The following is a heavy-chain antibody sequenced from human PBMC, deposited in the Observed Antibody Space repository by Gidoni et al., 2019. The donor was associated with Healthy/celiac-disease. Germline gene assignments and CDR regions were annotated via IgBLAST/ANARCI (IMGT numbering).Heavy chain of an antibody. V-gene: IGHV4-34*01. CDR1: GASFSGYY. CDR3: AREFWSGRLLFDY. J-gene: IGHJ4*02. D-gene: IGHD3-3*01. Sequence: QVQLQQWGAGLLKPSETLSLTCAVYGASFSGYYWRWIRQHPGKGLEWIGDINHSGSTTYNPSRKSRVTIAVDTSKNQFSLKLSSVTAADTAVYYCAREFWSGRLLFDYWGQGTLVTVSS. CDR2: INHSGST.